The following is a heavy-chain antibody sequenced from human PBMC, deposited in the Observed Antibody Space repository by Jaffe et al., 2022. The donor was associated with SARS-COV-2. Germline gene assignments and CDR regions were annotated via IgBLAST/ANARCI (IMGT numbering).Heavy chain of an antibody. D-gene: IGHD4-17*01. CDR1: GGSISSYY. CDR3: ARLRGTTVVTPVFDY. Sequence: QVQLQESGPGLVKPSETLSLTCTVSGGSISSYYWSWIRQPPGKGLEWIGYIYYSGSTNYNPSLKSRVTISVDTSKNQFSLKLSSVTAADTAVYYCARLRGTTVVTPVFDYWGQGTLVTVSS. J-gene: IGHJ4*02. V-gene: IGHV4-59*01. CDR2: IYYSGST.